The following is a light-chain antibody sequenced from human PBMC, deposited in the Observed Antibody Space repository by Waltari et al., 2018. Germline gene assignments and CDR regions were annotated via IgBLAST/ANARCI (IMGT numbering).Light chain of an antibody. CDR3: QQYGSSVLYT. J-gene: IGKJ2*01. V-gene: IGKV3-20*01. CDR2: GAS. Sequence: VLTQSPGTLSLSPGERATLSCRASQSLTKRYLAWYQQKPGQAPRLLIYGASSKAARVPDRFSGSGSGTDFTLTISRLEPEDFAVYYCQQYGSSVLYTFGQGTKLEIK. CDR1: QSLTKRY.